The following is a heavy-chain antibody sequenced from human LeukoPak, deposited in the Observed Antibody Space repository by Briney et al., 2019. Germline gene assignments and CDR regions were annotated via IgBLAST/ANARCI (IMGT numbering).Heavy chain of an antibody. J-gene: IGHJ6*02. D-gene: IGHD2-8*01. Sequence: PGGSLRLSCAASGFTFSSYGMHWVRQAPGKGLEWVAVISYDGSNKYYADSVKGRFTISRDNSKNTLYLQMNSLRAEDTAVYYCAKIRYCTNGVCLDGMDVWGQGTTVTVSS. CDR3: AKIRYCTNGVCLDGMDV. CDR2: ISYDGSNK. V-gene: IGHV3-30*18. CDR1: GFTFSSYG.